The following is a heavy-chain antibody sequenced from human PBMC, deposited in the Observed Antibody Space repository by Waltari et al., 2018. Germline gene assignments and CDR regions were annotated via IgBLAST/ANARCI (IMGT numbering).Heavy chain of an antibody. V-gene: IGHV4-38-2*01. J-gene: IGHJ4*02. CDR2: IYPNGNT. CDR3: AAYLPDWGRGRDY. CDR1: GHSISITYY. D-gene: IGHD7-27*01. Sequence: QVQLQESGPGLVKPSETLSLTCAVSGHSISITYYWGWIRQSPGKGLEWIENIYPNGNTYYNPSLKRRVTISLDTSKNRFSLNLRSVTAADTAVYYCAAYLPDWGRGRDYWGQGILVTVSS.